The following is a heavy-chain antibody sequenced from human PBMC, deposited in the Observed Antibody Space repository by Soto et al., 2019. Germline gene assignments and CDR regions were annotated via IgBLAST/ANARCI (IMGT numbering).Heavy chain of an antibody. J-gene: IGHJ6*02. CDR1: GGSITSSY. CDR3: ARGEDAFFYYGLDV. CDR2: IYDTGISGYTPST. Sequence: SETLSLTRTVSGGSITSSYWSWIRRPPGKGLEWIAYIYDTGISGYTPSTSYNPSLESRVTMSVDTSKSQFSLKLTSVTAADTAVYYCARGEDAFFYYGLDVWGQGITVTVSS. V-gene: IGHV4-59*01.